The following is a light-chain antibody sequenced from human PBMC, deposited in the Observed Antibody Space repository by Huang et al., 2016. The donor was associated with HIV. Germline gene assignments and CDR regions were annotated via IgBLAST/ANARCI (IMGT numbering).Light chain of an antibody. CDR2: AAS. CDR3: QQYYMTPYS. CDR1: QGISSS. V-gene: IGKV1-NL1*01. J-gene: IGKJ2*01. Sequence: DIQVTQSPSSLSASVGDRVTITCRASQGISSSLAWYQQKPGKAPTPLRSAASRVESGVPARFGGSGSGTDYTLTISSLQPEDFATYHCQQYYMTPYSFGQGTKLEIK.